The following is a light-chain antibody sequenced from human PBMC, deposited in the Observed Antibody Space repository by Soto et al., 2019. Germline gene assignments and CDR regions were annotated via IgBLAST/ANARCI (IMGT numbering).Light chain of an antibody. V-gene: IGKV3-11*01. J-gene: IGKJ4*01. CDR3: QQRSHWPPALS. Sequence: EIVLTQSPATLSLSPGESATLSCKASQSVRTFLAWYQQKPGQTPRLLIYDASKRATGIPARFSGSGSGTDFTLTISSLEPEDFAVYYCQQRSHWPPALSFGGGTKVEI. CDR2: DAS. CDR1: QSVRTF.